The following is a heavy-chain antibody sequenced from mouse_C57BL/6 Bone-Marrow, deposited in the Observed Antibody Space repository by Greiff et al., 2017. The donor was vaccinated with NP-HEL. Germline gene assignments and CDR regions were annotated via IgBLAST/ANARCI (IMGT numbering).Heavy chain of an antibody. CDR2: INPNNGGT. CDR3: ARRGGLGRDYFDY. CDR1: GYTFTDYY. Sequence: VQLQQSGPELVKPGASVKISCKASGYTFTDYYMNWVKQSHGKSLEWIGDINPNNGGTSYNQKFKGKATLTVDKSSSTAYMELRSLTSEDSAVYYCARRGGLGRDYFDYWGQGTTLTVSS. V-gene: IGHV1-26*01. J-gene: IGHJ2*01. D-gene: IGHD4-1*01.